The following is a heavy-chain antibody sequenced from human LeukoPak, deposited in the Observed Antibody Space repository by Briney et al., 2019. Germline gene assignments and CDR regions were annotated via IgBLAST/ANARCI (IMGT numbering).Heavy chain of an antibody. CDR1: GGSISSGSYY. CDR3: ASGGIAARRLYYYYMDV. J-gene: IGHJ6*03. V-gene: IGHV4-61*02. Sequence: SETLSLTCTVSGGSISSGSYYWSWIRQPAGKGVEWIGRIYTSGSTNYNPSLKSRVTISVDTSKNQFSLKLSSVTAADTAVYYCASGGIAARRLYYYYMDVWGKGTTVTVSS. D-gene: IGHD6-6*01. CDR2: IYTSGST.